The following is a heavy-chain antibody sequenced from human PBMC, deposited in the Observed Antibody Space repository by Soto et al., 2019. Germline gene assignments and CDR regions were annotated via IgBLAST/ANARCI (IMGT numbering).Heavy chain of an antibody. J-gene: IGHJ4*02. V-gene: IGHV3-23*01. Sequence: GGSLRLSCAASGFTFSIYVMSWVRQAPGKGLEWVSTISGSGSSTHYADSVKGRFTISRDNSKNTLYLQMNSLRAEDTALYYCANGRPHYGDYGGDYWGQGTQVTVSS. CDR2: ISGSGSST. CDR3: ANGRPHYGDYGGDY. CDR1: GFTFSIYV. D-gene: IGHD4-17*01.